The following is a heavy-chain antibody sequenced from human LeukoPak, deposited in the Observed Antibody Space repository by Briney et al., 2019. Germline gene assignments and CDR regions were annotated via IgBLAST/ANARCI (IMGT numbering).Heavy chain of an antibody. CDR2: IYPDGNNK. J-gene: IGHJ5*02. CDR1: GFTFSSYE. D-gene: IGHD3-3*01. Sequence: GGSLRLSCAASGFTFSSYEMNWVRQAPGKGLEWVACIYPDGNNKDYADSVKGRFIISRDNSKNILFLQMNSLRAADTAVYYCAKDWSGNYNWSDPWGQGTLVTVSS. CDR3: AKDWSGNYNWSDP. V-gene: IGHV3-30*02.